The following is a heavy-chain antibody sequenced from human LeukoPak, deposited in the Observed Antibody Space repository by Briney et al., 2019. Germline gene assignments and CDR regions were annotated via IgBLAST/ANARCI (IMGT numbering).Heavy chain of an antibody. CDR3: ARDMGMVRLGELSEPNFDY. V-gene: IGHV1-46*01. CDR1: EYTFTSYY. J-gene: IGHJ4*02. Sequence: ASVKVSFKASEYTFTSYYMHCVRQVPGQGLEWMGVINPSGGSTSYAQKFQGRVTMTRDTSTSTVYMELSSLRSEDTAVYYCARDMGMVRLGELSEPNFDYWGQGTLVTVSS. D-gene: IGHD3-16*02. CDR2: INPSGGST.